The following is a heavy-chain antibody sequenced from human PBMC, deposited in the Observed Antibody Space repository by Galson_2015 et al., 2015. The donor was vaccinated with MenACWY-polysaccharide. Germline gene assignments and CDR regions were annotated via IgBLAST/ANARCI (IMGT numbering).Heavy chain of an antibody. J-gene: IGHJ5*02. Sequence: SLRLSCAASGFSFNNYGMHWVRQAPGKGLEWVAAIWYDGINKYYADSAKGRFTISRDNSKNTLYLQMNSLRAVDTAVYYCASDPRHCSTSSCFTYNWFDPWGQGTLVTVSS. D-gene: IGHD2-2*02. CDR3: ASDPRHCSTSSCFTYNWFDP. CDR2: IWYDGINK. CDR1: GFSFNNYG. V-gene: IGHV3-33*01.